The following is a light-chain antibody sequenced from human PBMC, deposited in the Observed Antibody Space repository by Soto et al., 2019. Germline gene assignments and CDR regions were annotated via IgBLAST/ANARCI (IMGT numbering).Light chain of an antibody. V-gene: IGKV3-15*01. CDR3: QQRSNWFLT. Sequence: EIVMTQSPATLSVSPGERATLSCRASQSVSSNLAWYQQKPGQAPRLLIYGASTRATGIPARFSGSGSGTEFTLTISSLEPEDFEVYYCQQRSNWFLTFGGGTKVDIK. CDR1: QSVSSN. J-gene: IGKJ4*01. CDR2: GAS.